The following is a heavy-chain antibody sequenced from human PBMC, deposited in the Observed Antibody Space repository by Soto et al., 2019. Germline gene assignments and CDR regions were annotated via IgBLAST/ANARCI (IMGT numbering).Heavy chain of an antibody. J-gene: IGHJ5*02. CDR2: IYHSGST. CDR3: ARVGGITMVRGSGWFDP. D-gene: IGHD3-10*01. Sequence: QVQLQESGPGLVKPTGNLSLTCAVSGGCISSSNWWSWVRQPPGKGLEWIGEIYHSGSTNYTPALKSRVTRSVDKSKNRFSLKLSSVTAADTAVYYCARVGGITMVRGSGWFDPWGQGTLVTVSS. V-gene: IGHV4-4*02. CDR1: GGCISSSNW.